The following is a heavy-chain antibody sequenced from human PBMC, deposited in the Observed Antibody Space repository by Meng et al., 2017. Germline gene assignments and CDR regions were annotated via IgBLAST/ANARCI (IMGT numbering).Heavy chain of an antibody. CDR3: VRISTLVTTL. V-gene: IGHV3-74*01. CDR2: ISVDGSQT. CDR1: GVPFTDHW. D-gene: IGHD4-17*01. J-gene: IGHJ4*02. Sequence: GESLKISCAASGVPFTDHWMHWVRQAPGKGLVWVSHISVDGSQTGYADSVKGRFTITRDNAQNTLYLHMDGLRAEDTAVYFCVRISTLVTTLWGQGTLVTVSS.